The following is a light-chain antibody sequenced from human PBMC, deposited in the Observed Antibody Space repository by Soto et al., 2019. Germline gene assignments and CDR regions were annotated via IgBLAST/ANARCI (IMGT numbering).Light chain of an antibody. Sequence: DIVMTQSPLSLPVTPGEPASISCRSSQSLLHSNGYNYLDWYLQKPGQSPQLLIYLGSNRASGVPDRISGSGSGTDFTLKISRVEAEDVGVYYCMQALQTPLFCFGPGTKVDIK. CDR1: QSLLHSNGYNY. CDR3: MQALQTPLFC. CDR2: LGS. J-gene: IGKJ3*01. V-gene: IGKV2-28*01.